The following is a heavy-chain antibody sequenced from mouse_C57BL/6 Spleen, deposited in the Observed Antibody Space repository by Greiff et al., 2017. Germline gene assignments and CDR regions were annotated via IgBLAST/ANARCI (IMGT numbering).Heavy chain of an antibody. V-gene: IGHV1-50*01. J-gene: IGHJ2*01. CDR1: GYTFTSYW. Sequence: QVQLQQPGAELVKPGASVKLSFKASGYTFTSYWMQWVKQRPGQGLEWIGEIDPSDSYTNYNQKFKGKATLTVDTSSSTAYMQLSSLTSEDSAVYYCARRGTGSYFDYWGQGTTLTVSS. CDR2: IDPSDSYT. CDR3: ARRGTGSYFDY. D-gene: IGHD4-1*01.